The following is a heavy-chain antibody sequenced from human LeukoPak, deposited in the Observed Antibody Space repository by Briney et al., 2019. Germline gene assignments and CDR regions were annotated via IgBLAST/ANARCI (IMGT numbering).Heavy chain of an antibody. CDR1: GGSISSSSYY. CDR2: IYYSGST. Sequence: SETLSLTCTVSGGSISSSSYYWGWIRQPPGKGLEWIGSIYYSGSTYYNPSLKSRVTISVDTSENQFSLKLSSVTAADTAVYYCARVGSVEMATITHNWFDPWGQGTLVTVSS. V-gene: IGHV4-39*01. J-gene: IGHJ5*02. D-gene: IGHD5-24*01. CDR3: ARVGSVEMATITHNWFDP.